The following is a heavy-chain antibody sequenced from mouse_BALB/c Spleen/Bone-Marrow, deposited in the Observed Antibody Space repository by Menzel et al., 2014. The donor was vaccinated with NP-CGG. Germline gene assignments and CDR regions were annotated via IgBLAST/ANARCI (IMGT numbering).Heavy chain of an antibody. CDR2: IDPANGNT. J-gene: IGHJ2*01. CDR1: GFNIKDTY. D-gene: IGHD2-4*01. CDR3: ARYEYGVYFDY. Sequence: EVMLVESGAELVKPGASVKLSCTASGFNIKDTYMHWVKQRPEQGLEWIGRIDPANGNTKYDPKFQGKATITADTSSNTACLQLSSLTAEDTAVYYCARYEYGVYFDYWGQGTTLTVSS. V-gene: IGHV14-3*02.